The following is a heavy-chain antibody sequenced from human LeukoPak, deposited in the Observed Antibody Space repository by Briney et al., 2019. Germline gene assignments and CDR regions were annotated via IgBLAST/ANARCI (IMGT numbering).Heavy chain of an antibody. D-gene: IGHD1-26*01. CDR3: ARVGATLDY. V-gene: IGHV3-72*01. J-gene: IGHJ4*02. Sequence: PGGSLRLSCAASGFTFSDHYMDWVRQAPGKGLEWVGRTRSKANSYTTEYAASVKGRFTISRDDSKNSLYLQMNSLKTEDTAVYYCARVGATLDYWGQGTLVTVSS. CDR2: TRSKANSYTT. CDR1: GFTFSDHY.